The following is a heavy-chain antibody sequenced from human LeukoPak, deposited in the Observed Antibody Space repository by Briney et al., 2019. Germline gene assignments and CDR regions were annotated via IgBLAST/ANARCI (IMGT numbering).Heavy chain of an antibody. Sequence: GGSLRLSCAASGFTVSSNYMSWVRQAPGKGLEWVSVIYGGGSTYYADSVKGRFTISRDNSKNTLYLQMNSLRAEDTAVYYCARGEYDFWSGYYFDYWGQGTLVTVSS. CDR2: IYGGGST. CDR3: ARGEYDFWSGYYFDY. V-gene: IGHV3-53*01. D-gene: IGHD3-3*01. CDR1: GFTVSSNY. J-gene: IGHJ4*02.